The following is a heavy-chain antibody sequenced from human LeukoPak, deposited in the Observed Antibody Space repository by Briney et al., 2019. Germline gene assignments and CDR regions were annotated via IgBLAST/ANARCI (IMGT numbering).Heavy chain of an antibody. CDR3: AKGQDRAYCGGDCYSHPIRYYYYYMDV. CDR1: GFTFSSYA. D-gene: IGHD2-21*02. Sequence: GGSLRLSCAASGFTFSSYAMSWVRQAPGKGLEWVADIKEGGGEKYYVDSVKGRFTISRDNSKNTLYLQMDSLRAEDTAVYYCAKGQDRAYCGGDCYSHPIRYYYYYMDVWGKGTTVTVSS. CDR2: IKEGGGEK. J-gene: IGHJ6*03. V-gene: IGHV3-7*03.